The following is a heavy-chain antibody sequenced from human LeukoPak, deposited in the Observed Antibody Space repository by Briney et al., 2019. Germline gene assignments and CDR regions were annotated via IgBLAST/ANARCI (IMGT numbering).Heavy chain of an antibody. V-gene: IGHV3-21*01. Sequence: GGSLRLSCAASGFNFSSYSMNWVRQAPGKGLEWVSSISSSSSFRYYADSVKGRFTISRDNAKNSLYLQMNSLRAEDTAVYYCARERSGYFYWGQGTLVTVSS. J-gene: IGHJ4*02. CDR2: ISSSSSFR. CDR3: ARERSGYFY. D-gene: IGHD3-22*01. CDR1: GFNFSSYS.